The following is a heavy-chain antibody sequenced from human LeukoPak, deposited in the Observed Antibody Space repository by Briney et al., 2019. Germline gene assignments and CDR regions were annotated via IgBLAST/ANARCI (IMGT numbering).Heavy chain of an antibody. CDR3: ASSGRYFDWLQSGVLYYFDY. V-gene: IGHV3-23*01. CDR2: ISGSGGST. CDR1: GFTFSSYA. D-gene: IGHD3-9*01. Sequence: PGGSLRLSCAASGFTFSSYAMSWVRQAPGKGLEWVSAISGSGGSTYYADSVKGRFTISRDNSKNTLYLQMNSLRAEDTAVYYCASSGRYFDWLQSGVLYYFDYWGQGTLVTVSS. J-gene: IGHJ4*02.